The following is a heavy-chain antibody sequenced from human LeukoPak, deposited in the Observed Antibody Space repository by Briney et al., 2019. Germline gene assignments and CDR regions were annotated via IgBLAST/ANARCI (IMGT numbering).Heavy chain of an antibody. CDR2: IYHSGST. CDR3: ARGGIAAAVDP. CDR1: GGSISSGGYS. D-gene: IGHD6-13*01. J-gene: IGHJ5*02. V-gene: IGHV4-30-2*01. Sequence: TLSLTCAVSGGSISSGGYSWSWIRQPPGKGLEWIGYIYHSGSTYYNPSLKSRVTISVDTSKNHFSLNLSSVTAADTAVYYCARGGIAAAVDPWGQGTLVTVSS.